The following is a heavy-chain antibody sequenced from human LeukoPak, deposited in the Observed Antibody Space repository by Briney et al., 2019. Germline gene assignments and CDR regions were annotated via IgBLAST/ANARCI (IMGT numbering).Heavy chain of an antibody. CDR2: IYYSGST. V-gene: IGHV4-59*01. CDR1: GGSISSYY. CDR3: ARVPRIEAGATGDWFDP. Sequence: SEALSLTCTVSGGSISSYYWSWIRQPPGKGLEWIGFIYYSGSTNYNPSLKSRVTISVDTSKNQFFLNLRSVTAADTAVYYCARVPRIEAGATGDWFDPWGQGTVVTVSS. D-gene: IGHD6-13*01. J-gene: IGHJ5*02.